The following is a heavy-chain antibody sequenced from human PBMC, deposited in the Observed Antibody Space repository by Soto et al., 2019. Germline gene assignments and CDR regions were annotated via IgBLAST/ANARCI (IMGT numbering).Heavy chain of an antibody. CDR1: GDSVSGNSAA. V-gene: IGHV6-1*01. Sequence: QTLSLTCAISGDSVSGNSAAWNWIRQSPSRGLEWLGRTYYRSKWYNDYAVSVKSRITINPDTSKNQFSLQLNSVTPEDTAVYYCARDPRAVAGANTTRYYYYGMDVWGQGTTVTVSS. CDR2: TYYRSKWYN. D-gene: IGHD6-19*01. CDR3: ARDPRAVAGANTTRYYYYGMDV. J-gene: IGHJ6*02.